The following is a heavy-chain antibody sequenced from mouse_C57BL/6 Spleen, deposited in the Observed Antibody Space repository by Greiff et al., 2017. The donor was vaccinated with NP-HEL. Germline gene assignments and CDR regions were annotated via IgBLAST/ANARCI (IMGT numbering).Heavy chain of an antibody. CDR3: ARGDYYGSSPLAMDY. CDR2: INPYNGGT. CDR1: GYTFTDYY. Sequence: EVQLQQSGPVLVKPGASVKMSCKASGYTFTDYYMNWVKQSHGKSLEWIGVINPYNGGTSYNQKFKGKATLTVDKSSSTAYMELNSLTSEDSAVYYCARGDYYGSSPLAMDYWGQGTSVTVSS. J-gene: IGHJ4*01. D-gene: IGHD1-1*01. V-gene: IGHV1-19*01.